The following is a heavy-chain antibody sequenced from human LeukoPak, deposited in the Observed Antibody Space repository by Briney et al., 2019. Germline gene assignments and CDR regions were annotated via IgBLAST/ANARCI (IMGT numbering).Heavy chain of an antibody. D-gene: IGHD6-25*01. CDR2: IWFDGNNK. J-gene: IGHJ4*02. CDR3: AKAARLGPSHFGY. V-gene: IGHV3-33*06. Sequence: QSGGSLRFSCAASGFTFTTYGMHWVRQAPGKGLEWVAVIWFDGNNKFYADSVKGRFTVSRNNSKNTLYLHMNSLRGEDTAVYYCAKAARLGPSHFGYWGRGTLVTVSS. CDR1: GFTFTTYG.